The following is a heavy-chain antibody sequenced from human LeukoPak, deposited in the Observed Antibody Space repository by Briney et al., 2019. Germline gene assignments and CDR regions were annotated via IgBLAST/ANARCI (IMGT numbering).Heavy chain of an antibody. CDR2: IYYSGST. CDR1: GGSISSYY. CDR3: ARTAMGAFDY. D-gene: IGHD5-18*01. J-gene: IGHJ4*02. Sequence: SETLSLTCTVSGGSISSYYWSWIRRPPGKGLEWIGYIYYSGSTNYNPSLKSRVTISVDTSKNQFSLKLSSVTAADTAVYYCARTAMGAFDYWGQGTLVTVSS. V-gene: IGHV4-59*01.